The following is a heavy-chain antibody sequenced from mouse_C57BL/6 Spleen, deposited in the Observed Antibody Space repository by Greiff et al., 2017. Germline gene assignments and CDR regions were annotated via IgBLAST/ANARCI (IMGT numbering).Heavy chain of an antibody. CDR3: ATSFYYSNYVDY. Sequence: QVQLKQSGAELVKPGASVKISCKASGYAFSSYWMNWVKQRPGKGLEWIGQIYPGDGDTNYNGKFKGKATLTADKSSSTAYMQLSSLTSEDSAVYFCATSFYYSNYVDYWGQGTTLTVSS. CDR2: IYPGDGDT. CDR1: GYAFSSYW. D-gene: IGHD2-5*01. V-gene: IGHV1-80*01. J-gene: IGHJ2*01.